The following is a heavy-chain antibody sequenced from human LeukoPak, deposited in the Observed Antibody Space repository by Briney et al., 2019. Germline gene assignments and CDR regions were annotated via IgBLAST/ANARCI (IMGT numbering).Heavy chain of an antibody. CDR2: IYYSGST. D-gene: IGHD2-2*01. J-gene: IGHJ5*02. Sequence: PSQTLSLTSTVSGGSISSGGYYWSWIRQHPGKGLEWIGYIYYSGSTYYNPSLKSRVTISVDTSKNQFSLKLSSVTAADTAVYYCARRVPAAGENWFDPWGQGTLVTVSS. V-gene: IGHV4-31*03. CDR3: ARRVPAAGENWFDP. CDR1: GGSISSGGYY.